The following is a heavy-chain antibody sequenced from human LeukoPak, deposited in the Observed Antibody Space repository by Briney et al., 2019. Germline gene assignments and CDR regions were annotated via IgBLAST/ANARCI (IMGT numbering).Heavy chain of an antibody. D-gene: IGHD6-19*01. CDR1: GGSFSGYY. V-gene: IGHV4-34*01. CDR2: INHSGST. J-gene: IGHJ4*02. CDR3: ARDLGAVAGFPYFDY. Sequence: SETLSLTCAVYGGSFSGYYWSWIRQPPGKGLEWIGEINHSGSTNYNPSLKSRVTISVDTSKNQFSLKLSSVTAADTAVYYCARDLGAVAGFPYFDYWGQGTLVTVSS.